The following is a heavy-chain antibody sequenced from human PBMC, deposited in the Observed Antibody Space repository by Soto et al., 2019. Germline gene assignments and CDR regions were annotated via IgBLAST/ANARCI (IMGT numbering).Heavy chain of an antibody. CDR2: FDPEDGET. D-gene: IGHD6-13*01. Sequence: ASVKVSCKVSGYTLTELSMHWVRQAPGKGLEWMGGFDPEDGETIYAQKFQGRVTMTEDTSTDTAYMELSSLRSEDTAVYYCATDPRAAAGDAFDIWGQGTMVTVSS. CDR3: ATDPRAAAGDAFDI. V-gene: IGHV1-24*01. CDR1: GYTLTELS. J-gene: IGHJ3*02.